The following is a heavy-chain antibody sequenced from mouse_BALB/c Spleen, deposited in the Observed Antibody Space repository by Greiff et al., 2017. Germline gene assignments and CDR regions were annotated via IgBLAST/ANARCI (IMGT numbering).Heavy chain of an antibody. Sequence: EVQLQQSGAELVKPGASVKLSCTASGFNIKDTYMHWVKQRPEQGLEWIGRIDPANGNTKYDPKFQGKATITADTSSNTAYLQLSSLTSEDTAVYYCATGHWYFDVWGAGTTVTVSS. CDR3: ATGHWYFDV. CDR1: GFNIKDTY. V-gene: IGHV14-3*02. CDR2: IDPANGNT. D-gene: IGHD3-2*02. J-gene: IGHJ1*01.